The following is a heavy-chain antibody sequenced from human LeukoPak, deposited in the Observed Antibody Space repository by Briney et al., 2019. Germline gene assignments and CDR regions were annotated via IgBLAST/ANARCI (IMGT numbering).Heavy chain of an antibody. Sequence: QTGGSLRLSCAASGFTFSNYGMHWVRQAPGKGLEWVAVIWYDGSNKNYADSVKGRFTISRDNSKNTLYLQMTSLRAEDTAVYYCVLDTLSAAAKWDWGQGTLVTVSS. J-gene: IGHJ4*02. CDR2: IWYDGSNK. CDR1: GFTFSNYG. CDR3: VLDTLSAAAKWD. V-gene: IGHV3-33*01. D-gene: IGHD6-13*01.